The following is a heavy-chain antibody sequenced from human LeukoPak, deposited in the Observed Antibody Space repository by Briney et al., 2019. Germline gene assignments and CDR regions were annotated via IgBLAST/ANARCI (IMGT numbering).Heavy chain of an antibody. Sequence: PSETLSLTCAVHGGSFSGYYWSWIRQPPGKGLEWIGEINRSGSTNYNPSLKSRVTISVDTSKNQFSLKLSSVTAADTAVYYCARNHTHEGYGYYFDYWGQGTLITVSS. CDR2: INRSGST. D-gene: IGHD5-18*01. CDR1: GGSFSGYY. J-gene: IGHJ4*02. CDR3: ARNHTHEGYGYYFDY. V-gene: IGHV4-34*01.